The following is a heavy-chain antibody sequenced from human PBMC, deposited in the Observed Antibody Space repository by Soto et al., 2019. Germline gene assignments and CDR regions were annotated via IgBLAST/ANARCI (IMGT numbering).Heavy chain of an antibody. Sequence: QVQLVQSGAEVKKPGASVKVSCKVSGYTLTELSMHRVRQAPGKGLEWMGGFDPEDGETIYAQKLQGRVTMTEDTSTDTAYMELSSLRSEDTAVYYCATDGRNYYGSGTGSYYYGMDVWGQGTTVTVSS. J-gene: IGHJ6*02. D-gene: IGHD3-10*01. V-gene: IGHV1-24*01. CDR1: GYTLTELS. CDR2: FDPEDGET. CDR3: ATDGRNYYGSGTGSYYYGMDV.